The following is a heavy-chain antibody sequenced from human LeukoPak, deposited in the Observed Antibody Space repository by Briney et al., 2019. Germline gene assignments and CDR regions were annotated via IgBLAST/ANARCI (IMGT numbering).Heavy chain of an antibody. Sequence: ASVKVSCKASGYTFTGYYMHWVRQAPGQGLEWMGWINPNSGGTNYAQKFQGRVTMTRDTSISTAYMELTRLRSDDTTVYYCARADGDFPLFDYWGQGTLVTVSS. D-gene: IGHD4-17*01. CDR3: ARADGDFPLFDY. CDR2: INPNSGGT. CDR1: GYTFTGYY. V-gene: IGHV1-2*02. J-gene: IGHJ4*02.